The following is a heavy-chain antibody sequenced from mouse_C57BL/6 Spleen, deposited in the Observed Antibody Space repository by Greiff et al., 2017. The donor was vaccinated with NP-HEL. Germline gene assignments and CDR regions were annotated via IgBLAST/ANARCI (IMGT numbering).Heavy chain of an antibody. CDR2: IDPETGGT. V-gene: IGHV1-15*01. CDR3: TDYYGSSRRSFDY. CDR1: GYTFTDYE. J-gene: IGHJ2*01. Sequence: VKLQQSGAELVRPGASVTLSCKASGYTFTDYEMHWVKQTPVHGLEWIGAIDPETGGTAYNQKFKGKAILTADKSSSTAYMELRSLTSEDSAVYYCTDYYGSSRRSFDYWGQGTTLTVSS. D-gene: IGHD1-1*01.